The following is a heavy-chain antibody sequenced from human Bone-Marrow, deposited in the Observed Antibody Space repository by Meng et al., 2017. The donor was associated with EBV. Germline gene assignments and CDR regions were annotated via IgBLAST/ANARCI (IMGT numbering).Heavy chain of an antibody. CDR1: GGSFSGSY. Sequence: QRTQLGAGLLKPSEARALPCAVYGGSFSGSYWSWIRQPPGKGMEWIGEINHSGSTNYNPSLKSRVTISVDTSKNQFSLKLSSVTAADTAVYYCARGPLEWEPRGEDYWGQGTLVTVSS. CDR3: ARGPLEWEPRGEDY. J-gene: IGHJ4*02. CDR2: INHSGST. V-gene: IGHV4-34*01. D-gene: IGHD1-26*01.